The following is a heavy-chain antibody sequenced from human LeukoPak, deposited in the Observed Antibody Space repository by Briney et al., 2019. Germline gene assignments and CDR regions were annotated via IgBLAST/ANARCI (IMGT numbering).Heavy chain of an antibody. D-gene: IGHD3-3*01. J-gene: IGHJ5*02. Sequence: GASVKVSCKAPGYTFTGYYMHWVRQAPGQGLEWMGWINPNSGGTNYAQKFQGRVTMTRDTSISTAYMELSRLRSDDTAVYYCARDTIFGVVIGWFDPWGQGTLVTVSS. V-gene: IGHV1-2*02. CDR3: ARDTIFGVVIGWFDP. CDR1: GYTFTGYY. CDR2: INPNSGGT.